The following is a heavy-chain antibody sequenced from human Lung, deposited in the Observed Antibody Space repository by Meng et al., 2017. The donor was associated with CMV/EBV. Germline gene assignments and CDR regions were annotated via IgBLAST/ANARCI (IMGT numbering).Heavy chain of an antibody. CDR1: GYTFTSYG. Sequence: ASAXVSCKASGYTFTSYGISWVRQDPGQGLEWMGWISAYNGNTNYAQKLQGRVTMTTDTSTTKAYMELRSLRSDDTAVYYCARKMNWCDPWGQGTLVTVSS. CDR3: ARKMNWCDP. V-gene: IGHV1-18*01. J-gene: IGHJ5*02. CDR2: ISAYNGNT. D-gene: IGHD5-24*01.